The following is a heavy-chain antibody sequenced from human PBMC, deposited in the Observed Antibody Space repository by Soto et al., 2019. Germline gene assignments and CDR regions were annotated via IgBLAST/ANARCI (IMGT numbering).Heavy chain of an antibody. CDR1: GYTFTSYV. V-gene: IGHV1-18*01. CDR2: ISAYNGNT. Sequence: ASVKVSSKASGYTFTSYVISWVRQATGQGLEWMGWISAYNGNTNYAQKLQGRVTMTTDTSTSTAYMELRSLRPDDTAVYYCARGLRGSSSSDYYYYYGMDVWGQGTTIIVSS. CDR3: ARGLRGSSSSDYYYYYGMDV. D-gene: IGHD6-6*01. J-gene: IGHJ6*02.